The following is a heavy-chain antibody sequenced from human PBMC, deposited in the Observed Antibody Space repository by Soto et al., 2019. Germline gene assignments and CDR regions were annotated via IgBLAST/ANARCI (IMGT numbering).Heavy chain of an antibody. CDR2: MNPNSGNT. CDR1: GYTITSYD. D-gene: IGHD3-10*01. V-gene: IGHV1-8*01. Sequence: AXVKVSCKASGYTITSYDIHWVRQATGQGLEWMGWMNPNSGNTGYAQKFQGRVTMTRNTSISTAYMELSSLRSEDTAVYYCARGGVFFFAAPTNPFDYWGQGTLVTVSS. CDR3: ARGGVFFFAAPTNPFDY. J-gene: IGHJ4*02.